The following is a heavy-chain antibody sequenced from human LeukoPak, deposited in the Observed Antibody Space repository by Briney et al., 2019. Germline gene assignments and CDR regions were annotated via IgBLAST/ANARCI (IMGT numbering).Heavy chain of an antibody. V-gene: IGHV4-59*01. CDR1: GGSISSYY. J-gene: IGHJ6*03. CDR3: ARVPRSYYYYYYMDV. Sequence: PSQTLSLTCTVSGGSISSYYWSWIRQPPGKGLEWLGYIYYSGSSNYNPSLKSRVTMSADTSKNQFSLKLSSVTAADTAVYYCARVPRSYYYYYYMDVWGKGTTVTVSS. CDR2: IYYSGSS.